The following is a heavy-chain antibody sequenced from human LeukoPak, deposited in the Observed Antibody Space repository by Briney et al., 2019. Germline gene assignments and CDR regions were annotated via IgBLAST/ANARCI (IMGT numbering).Heavy chain of an antibody. D-gene: IGHD3-3*01. Sequence: ASVKVSCKASGYTFTSYDINWVRQATGQGLEWMGWMNPNSGNTGYAQKFQGRVTMTRNTSISTAYMELSTLRSEDTAVYYCARSYYDFWSGYRYYLDYWGQGTLVTVSS. J-gene: IGHJ4*02. V-gene: IGHV1-8*01. CDR3: ARSYYDFWSGYRYYLDY. CDR1: GYTFTSYD. CDR2: MNPNSGNT.